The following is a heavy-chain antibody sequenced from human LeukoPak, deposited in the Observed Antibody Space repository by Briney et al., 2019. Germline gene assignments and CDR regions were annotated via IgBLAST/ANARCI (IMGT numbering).Heavy chain of an antibody. Sequence: PGGSLRLSCAASGFTFRTYGMHWVRQAPGKGPEWVTFIQNDGSRKDYADSVKGRFAISRDNSKNTVFLQMNSLRADDTAVYYCAKENSGVTIGGGIWLDPWGQGTLVTFSS. CDR2: IQNDGSRK. V-gene: IGHV3-30*02. J-gene: IGHJ5*02. CDR3: AKENSGVTIGGGIWLDP. CDR1: GFTFRTYG. D-gene: IGHD2-15*01.